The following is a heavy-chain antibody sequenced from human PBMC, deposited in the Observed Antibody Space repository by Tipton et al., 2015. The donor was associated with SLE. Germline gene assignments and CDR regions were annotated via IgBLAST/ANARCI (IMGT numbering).Heavy chain of an antibody. CDR1: GYTFTSYG. J-gene: IGHJ5*02. CDR3: ARDRPYYYDSSGYLNWFDP. V-gene: IGHV1-18*01. CDR2: ISAYNGNT. D-gene: IGHD3-22*01. Sequence: QLAQSGPEVKKPGASVKVSCKASGYTFTSYGISWVRQAPGQGLEWMGWISAYNGNTNYAQKLQGRVTMTTDTSTSTAYMELRSLRSDDTAVYYCARDRPYYYDSSGYLNWFDPWGQGTLVTVSS.